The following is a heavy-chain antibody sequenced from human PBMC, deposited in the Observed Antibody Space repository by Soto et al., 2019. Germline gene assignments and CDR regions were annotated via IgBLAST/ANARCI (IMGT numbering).Heavy chain of an antibody. V-gene: IGHV4-31*03. CDR2: IYHSGTT. Sequence: PSETLSLTCSVSGGSISTDGYYWSWIRQLPGKGLEWIGYIYHSGTTYHNPSLKSRLSMSVDTSKNQFSLNLNSVTAADTAVYYCARAAPSRSSSYGMDVWGQGTTVTVSS. J-gene: IGHJ6*02. D-gene: IGHD6-6*01. CDR1: GGSISTDGYY. CDR3: ARAAPSRSSSYGMDV.